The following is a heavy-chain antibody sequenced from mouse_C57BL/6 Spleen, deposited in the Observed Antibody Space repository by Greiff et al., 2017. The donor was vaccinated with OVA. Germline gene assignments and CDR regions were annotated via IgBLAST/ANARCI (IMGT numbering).Heavy chain of an antibody. Sequence: VQLQQSGAEFVKPGASVKLSCTASGFNIKDYYMHWVKQRTEQGLEWIGRIDPEDGETKYAPKFPGKATITADTSSNTAYLQLSSLTAEDTAVYYCARWDDGSSYGYFDVWGTGTTVTVSS. D-gene: IGHD1-1*01. CDR2: IDPEDGET. J-gene: IGHJ1*03. CDR1: GFNIKDYY. CDR3: ARWDDGSSYGYFDV. V-gene: IGHV14-2*01.